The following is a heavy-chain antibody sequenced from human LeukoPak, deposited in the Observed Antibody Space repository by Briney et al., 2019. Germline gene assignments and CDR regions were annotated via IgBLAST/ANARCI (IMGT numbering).Heavy chain of an antibody. CDR2: ISAYNGNT. CDR3: AKGYSSSWYDVLDAFDI. CDR1: GYTFTSYV. J-gene: IGHJ3*02. V-gene: IGHV1-18*01. D-gene: IGHD6-13*01. Sequence: ASVKVSCKASGYTFTSYVISWVRQAPGQGLEWMGGISAYNGNTNYAQKLQGRVTMTTDTSTSTPYMELRSLRSDDTAVYYCAKGYSSSWYDVLDAFDIWGQGTMVTVSS.